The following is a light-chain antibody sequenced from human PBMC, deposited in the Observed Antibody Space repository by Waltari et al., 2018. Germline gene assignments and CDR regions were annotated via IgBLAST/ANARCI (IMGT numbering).Light chain of an antibody. V-gene: IGKV1-39*01. CDR1: QSISSY. Sequence: DIQMTQSPSSLSASVGGRVTITCRASQSISSYLNWYQQKPGKAPKLLIYDASSLQSGVPSRFSGSGSGTDFTLTISSLQPEDFATYYCQQSYSTPPWTFGQGTKVEIK. CDR2: DAS. J-gene: IGKJ1*01. CDR3: QQSYSTPPWT.